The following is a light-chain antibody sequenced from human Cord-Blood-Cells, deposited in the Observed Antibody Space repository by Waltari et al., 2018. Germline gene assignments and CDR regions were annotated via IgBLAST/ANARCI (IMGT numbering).Light chain of an antibody. J-gene: IGKJ3*01. CDR3: QQRSILFT. CDR1: QIVSSY. Sequence: ELVFTHSPATLSLSPGESATLSCRASQIVSSYLAWYQQKPAQAPRLLIYDASNRPTGIPARFSGSGSGTDFTLTISSLEPEDFAVYYCQQRSILFTFGPGTKVDIK. CDR2: DAS. V-gene: IGKV3-11*01.